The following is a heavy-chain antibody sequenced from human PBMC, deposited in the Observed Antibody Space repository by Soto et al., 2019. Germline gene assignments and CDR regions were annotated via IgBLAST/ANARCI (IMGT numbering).Heavy chain of an antibody. V-gene: IGHV4-31*01. Sequence: QVQLQESGPGLVKPSQTLSLTCTVSGGSISSGGYYWSWIRQHPGKGMEWIGYIYYSGSTYYNPSIKSIFTISVDTSKNQFSLKLSSVTAADTAVYYCARDKRGWGGYHTNWFDPWGQGTLVTVSS. J-gene: IGHJ5*02. CDR1: GGSISSGGYY. CDR3: ARDKRGWGGYHTNWFDP. CDR2: IYYSGST. D-gene: IGHD3-3*01.